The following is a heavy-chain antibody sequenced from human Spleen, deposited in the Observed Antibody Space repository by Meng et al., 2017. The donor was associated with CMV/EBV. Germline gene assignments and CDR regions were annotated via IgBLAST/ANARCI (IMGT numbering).Heavy chain of an antibody. CDR2: ISYDGSNK. J-gene: IGHJ4*02. D-gene: IGHD3-10*01. CDR1: GFTFSSYA. V-gene: IGHV3-30-3*01. CDR3: ARGLWFGEVDFDY. Sequence: GKVGESGGGVVQPGRSLGLSCAASGFTFSSYAMHWVRQAPGKGLEWVAVISYDGSNKYYADSVKGRFTISRDNSKNTLYLQMNSLRAEDTAVYYCARGLWFGEVDFDYWGQGTLVTVSS.